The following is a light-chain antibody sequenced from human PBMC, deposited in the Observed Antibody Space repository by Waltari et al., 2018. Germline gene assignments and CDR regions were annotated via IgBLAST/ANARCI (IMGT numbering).Light chain of an antibody. CDR1: QSLLHSNGYNY. CDR3: MQALQTPPYT. Sequence: DIVMTQSPLSLPVTPGEPASISCRSSQSLLHSNGYNYLDWYLQKPGQSPQLLIYLGSQRASGVPDRFSGSRSGTDFTLKISRVEADDVGVYYCMQALQTPPYTFGQGTKLEIK. V-gene: IGKV2-28*01. J-gene: IGKJ2*01. CDR2: LGS.